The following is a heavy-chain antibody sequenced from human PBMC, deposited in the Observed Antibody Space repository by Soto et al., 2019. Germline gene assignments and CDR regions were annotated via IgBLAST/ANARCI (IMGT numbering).Heavy chain of an antibody. Sequence: EVQLVESGGGLVQPGGSLKLSCAASGFTFSGSAMHWVRQASGKGLEWVGRIRSKANSYATAYAASVKGRFTISRDDSNNRAYLQMNGLKTEDAAVYYCRLELLGAFDIWAQGTMFPVSP. J-gene: IGHJ3*02. CDR1: GFTFSGSA. V-gene: IGHV3-73*02. D-gene: IGHD1-7*01. CDR3: RLELLGAFDI. CDR2: IRSKANSYAT.